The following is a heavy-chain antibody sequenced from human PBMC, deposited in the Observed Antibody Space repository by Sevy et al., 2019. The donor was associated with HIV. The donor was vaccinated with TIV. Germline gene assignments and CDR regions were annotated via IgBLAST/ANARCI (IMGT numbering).Heavy chain of an antibody. V-gene: IGHV3-21*01. CDR2: ISSSSSYI. CDR3: ARDGLGMEDYYYGMDV. CDR1: GFTFSSYS. D-gene: IGHD7-27*01. J-gene: IGHJ6*02. Sequence: GGSLRLSCAASGFTFSSYSMNWVHQAPGKGLEWVSSISSSSSYIYYADSVKGRFTISRDNAKNSLYLQMNSLRAEDTAVYYCARDGLGMEDYYYGMDVWGQGTTVTVSS.